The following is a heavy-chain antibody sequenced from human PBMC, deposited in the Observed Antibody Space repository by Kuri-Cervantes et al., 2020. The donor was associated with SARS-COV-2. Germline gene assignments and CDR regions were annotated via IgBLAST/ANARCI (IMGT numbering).Heavy chain of an antibody. Sequence: GGSLRLSCAASGFTFSSYGMNWVRQAPGKGLEWVSYISSSSSTIYYADSVKGRFTISRDNAKNSLYLQMNSLRAEDTAVYYCARDYYDFWSGYYVPYYYYYYGMDVWGQGTTVTVSS. CDR2: ISSSSSTI. D-gene: IGHD3-3*01. CDR3: ARDYYDFWSGYYVPYYYYYYGMDV. CDR1: GFTFSSYG. V-gene: IGHV3-48*01. J-gene: IGHJ6*02.